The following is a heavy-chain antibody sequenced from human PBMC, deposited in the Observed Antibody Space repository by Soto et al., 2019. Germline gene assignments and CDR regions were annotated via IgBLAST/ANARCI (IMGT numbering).Heavy chain of an antibody. J-gene: IGHJ3*02. CDR3: SWQFVRGRDAFDI. CDR2: IIPIFGTA. Sequence: QVQLVQSGAEVKKPGSSVKVSCTASGVTFSSYAISWVRQAPGQGLEWMGGIIPIFGTANYAQKFQGRVTITADESTSTAYMERSSLKSEDTAVYYCSWQFVRGRDAFDIWGQGTMVTVSS. CDR1: GVTFSSYA. V-gene: IGHV1-69*01. D-gene: IGHD6-6*01.